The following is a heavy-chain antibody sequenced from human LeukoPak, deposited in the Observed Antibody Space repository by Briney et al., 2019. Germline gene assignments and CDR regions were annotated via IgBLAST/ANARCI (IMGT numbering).Heavy chain of an antibody. CDR2: IVVGSGNT. D-gene: IGHD3-16*02. Sequence: GASVKVSCKASGFTFTSSAMQWVRQARGQRLEWIGWIVVGSGNTNYAQKFQERVTITRDMSTRTAYMELSSLRSEDTAVYYCAADLAAYYDYVWGSYRYSLGAFDIWGQGTMVTVSS. CDR3: AADLAAYYDYVWGSYRYSLGAFDI. V-gene: IGHV1-58*02. J-gene: IGHJ3*02. CDR1: GFTFTSSA.